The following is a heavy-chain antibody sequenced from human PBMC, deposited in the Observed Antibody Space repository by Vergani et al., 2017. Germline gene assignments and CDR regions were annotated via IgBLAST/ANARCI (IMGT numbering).Heavy chain of an antibody. V-gene: IGHV3-33*01. CDR3: ARASRYSSSWYGIGVYFDY. Sequence: QVQLVESGGAVVKPGGSLSLSCAASGSTFIGKGMHWFRQAQGKGLEWLAVIWYDGSNKYYADSVKGRFTISRDNSKNTLYLQMNSLRAEDTAVYYCARASRYSSSWYGIGVYFDYWGQGTLVTVSS. D-gene: IGHD6-13*01. CDR2: IWYDGSNK. CDR1: GSTFIGKG. J-gene: IGHJ4*02.